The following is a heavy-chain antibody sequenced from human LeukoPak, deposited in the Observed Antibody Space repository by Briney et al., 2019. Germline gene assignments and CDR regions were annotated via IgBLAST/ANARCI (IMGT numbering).Heavy chain of an antibody. Sequence: GGSLRLSCTTSGFTFGDYAMSWVRQAPGKGLEWVSFIRRKAHGGATEYAASVKGRFSSSRDDSKSIAYLQMNSLKTEDTAVYFCTRVTYYYDNSGYFHFDSWGQGSLVTVSS. CDR3: TRVTYYYDNSGYFHFDS. D-gene: IGHD3-22*01. CDR1: GFTFGDYA. V-gene: IGHV3-49*04. J-gene: IGHJ4*02. CDR2: IRRKAHGGAT.